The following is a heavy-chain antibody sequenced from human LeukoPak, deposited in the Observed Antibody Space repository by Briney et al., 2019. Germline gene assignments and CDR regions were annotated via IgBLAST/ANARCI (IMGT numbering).Heavy chain of an antibody. CDR2: INHSGST. J-gene: IGHJ4*02. Sequence: SETLSLTCAVYGGSFSNYYWSWIRQPPGKGLEWIGEINHSGSTNYNPSLKSRVTISVDTSKNQFSLNLRSVTAADTAVYYCAGNIAARLDYWGQGTLVTVSS. CDR1: GGSFSNYY. V-gene: IGHV4-34*01. D-gene: IGHD6-6*01. CDR3: AGNIAARLDY.